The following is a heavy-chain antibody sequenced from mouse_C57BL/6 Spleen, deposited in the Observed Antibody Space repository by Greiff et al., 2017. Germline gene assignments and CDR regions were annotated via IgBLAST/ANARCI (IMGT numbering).Heavy chain of an antibody. D-gene: IGHD1-2*01. Sequence: EVMLVASGGGLVKPGGSLKLSCAASGFTFSDYGMHWVRQAPEKGLAWVAYISSGSSTIYYADTVKGRFTISRDNAKNTLFLQMTSLRSEDTAMYYCARDTTASYWYFDVWGTGTTVTVSS. CDR1: GFTFSDYG. CDR2: ISSGSSTI. J-gene: IGHJ1*03. CDR3: ARDTTASYWYFDV. V-gene: IGHV5-17*01.